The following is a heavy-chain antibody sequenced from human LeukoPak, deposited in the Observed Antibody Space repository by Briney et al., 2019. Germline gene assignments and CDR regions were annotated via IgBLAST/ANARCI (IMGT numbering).Heavy chain of an antibody. CDR1: GYTFTSYG. CDR3: AINPSRGYSYGSLLNWFGP. Sequence: ASVKVSCKASGYTFTSYGISWVRQAPGQGLEWMGWISAYNGNTNYAQKLQGRVTMTTDTSTSTAYMELRSLRSDDTAVYYCAINPSRGYSYGSLLNWFGPWGQGTLVTVSS. V-gene: IGHV1-18*01. D-gene: IGHD5-18*01. J-gene: IGHJ5*02. CDR2: ISAYNGNT.